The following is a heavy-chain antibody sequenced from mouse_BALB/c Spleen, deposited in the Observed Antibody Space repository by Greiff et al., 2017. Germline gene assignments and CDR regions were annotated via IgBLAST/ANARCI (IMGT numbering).Heavy chain of an antibody. CDR1: GFNIKDTY. Sequence: VQLKESGAELVKPGASVKLSCTASGFNIKDTYMHWVKQRPEQGLEWIGRIDPANGNTKYDPKFQGKATITADTSSNTAYLQLSSLTSEDTAVYYCAHYGSSSFDYWGQGTTLTVSS. CDR2: IDPANGNT. CDR3: AHYGSSSFDY. J-gene: IGHJ2*01. V-gene: IGHV14-3*02. D-gene: IGHD1-1*01.